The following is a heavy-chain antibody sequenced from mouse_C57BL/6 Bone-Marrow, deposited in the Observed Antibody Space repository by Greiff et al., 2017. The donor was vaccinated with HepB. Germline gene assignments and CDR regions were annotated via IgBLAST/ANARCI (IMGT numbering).Heavy chain of an antibody. CDR2: IRPNSGST. V-gene: IGHV1-64*01. CDR3: APVYGNYPFDY. D-gene: IGHD2-1*01. CDR1: GYTFTSYW. J-gene: IGHJ2*01. Sequence: QVQLQQPGAELVKPGASVKLSCKASGYTFTSYWMHWVKQRPGQGLEWIGMIRPNSGSTNYNEKFKSKATLTVDKSSSTAYMKLSSLTSEDSAVYYCAPVYGNYPFDYWGQGTTLTVSS.